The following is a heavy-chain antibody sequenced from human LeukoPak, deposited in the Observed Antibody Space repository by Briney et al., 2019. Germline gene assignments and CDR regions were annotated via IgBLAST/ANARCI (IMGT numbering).Heavy chain of an antibody. CDR1: GGSISSYY. D-gene: IGHD3-3*01. V-gene: IGHV4-59*12. CDR3: ARVWGYDFWSGYFHYYYYMDV. J-gene: IGHJ6*03. CDR2: MYYSGST. Sequence: SETLSLTCTVSGGSISSYYWSWIRQPPGKGLEWIGYMYYSGSTNYNPSLKSRVTISVDTSKNQFSLKLSSVTAADTAVYYCARVWGYDFWSGYFHYYYYMDVWGKGTTVTVSS.